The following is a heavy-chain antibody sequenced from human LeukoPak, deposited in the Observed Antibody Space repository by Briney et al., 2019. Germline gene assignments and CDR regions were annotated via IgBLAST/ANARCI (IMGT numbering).Heavy chain of an antibody. CDR1: EFTFSSYG. Sequence: GGSLRLSCAASEFTFSSYGMNWVRQAPGKGLEWVSYISSSGSTIYYADSVKGRFTISRDNAKNSLYLQMNSLRAEDTAVYYCAELGITMIGGVWGKGTTVTISS. D-gene: IGHD3-10*02. CDR3: AELGITMIGGV. V-gene: IGHV3-48*04. J-gene: IGHJ6*04. CDR2: ISSSGSTI.